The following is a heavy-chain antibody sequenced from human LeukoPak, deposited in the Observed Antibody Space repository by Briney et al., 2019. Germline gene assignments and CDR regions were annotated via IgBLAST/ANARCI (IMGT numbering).Heavy chain of an antibody. V-gene: IGHV4-59*01. CDR2: IYYSGST. CDR1: GGSISSYY. Sequence: SETLSLTCTVSGGSISSYYWSWIRQPPGKGLEWIGYIYYSGSTNYNPSLKSRVTISVDTSKNQFSLKLSSVTAADTAVYYCARETQFLLGFDYWGQGTLVTVSS. D-gene: IGHD2-15*01. CDR3: ARETQFLLGFDY. J-gene: IGHJ4*02.